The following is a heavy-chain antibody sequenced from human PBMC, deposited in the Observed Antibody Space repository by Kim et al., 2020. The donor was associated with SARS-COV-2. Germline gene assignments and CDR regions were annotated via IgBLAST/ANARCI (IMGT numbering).Heavy chain of an antibody. CDR2: ISSSSSFI. D-gene: IGHD2-2*01. V-gene: IGHV3-21*01. J-gene: IGHJ6*02. Sequence: GGSLRLSCVASDTGFIFTTYNMNWVRQAPGKGLEWLSSISSSSSFIHYADSVKGRFTVSRDNARNSVYLQINGLRAEDTAVYYCAGCGNSCSKSRISSWFFYYGLDVWGQGTTVTVSS. CDR3: AGCGNSCSKSRISSWFFYYGLDV. CDR1: GFIFTTYN.